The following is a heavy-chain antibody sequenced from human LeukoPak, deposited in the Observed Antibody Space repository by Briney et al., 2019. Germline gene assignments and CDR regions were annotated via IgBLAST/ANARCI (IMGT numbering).Heavy chain of an antibody. V-gene: IGHV1-69*04. D-gene: IGHD2-15*01. Sequence: SVKVSCKASGGTFSSYAISWVRQAPGQGLEWMGRIIPILGIANYAQKFQGRVTITADKSTSTAYMELSSLRSEDTAVYYCASCSGGSCYASYYYGMDVWGQGTTVTISS. CDR3: ASCSGGSCYASYYYGMDV. CDR1: GGTFSSYA. J-gene: IGHJ6*02. CDR2: IIPILGIA.